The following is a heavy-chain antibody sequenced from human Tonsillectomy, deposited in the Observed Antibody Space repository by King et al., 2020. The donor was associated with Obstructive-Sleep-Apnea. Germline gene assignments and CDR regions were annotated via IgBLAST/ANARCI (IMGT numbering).Heavy chain of an antibody. CDR3: AGDGGGYSYGHPRQAFDI. CDR2: ISYDGSNK. Sequence: VQLVESGGGVVQPGRSLRLSCAASGFTFSSYAMHWVRQAPGKGLEWVAVISYDGSNKYYADSVKGRFTISRDTSKNTLYLQMNSLRAEDTAVYYCAGDGGGYSYGHPRQAFDIWGQGTMVTVSS. CDR1: GFTFSSYA. V-gene: IGHV3-30*04. D-gene: IGHD5-18*01. J-gene: IGHJ3*02.